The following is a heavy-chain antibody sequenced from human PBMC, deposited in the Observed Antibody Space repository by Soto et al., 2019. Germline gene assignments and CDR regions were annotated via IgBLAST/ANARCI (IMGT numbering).Heavy chain of an antibody. CDR2: IIPIFGTA. D-gene: IGHD6-19*01. V-gene: IGHV1-69*05. CDR1: GGTFSSYA. Sequence: QVQLVQSGAEVKKPGSSVKVSCKASGGTFSSYAISWVRQAPGQGLEWMGGIIPIFGTANYAQKFQGRVTIKPDPSKSTAYMDVRRRRSDERAESYCSHIRGRGCSGGYFDYWGQGPLVSACS. J-gene: IGHJ4*02. CDR3: SHIRGRGCSGGYFDY.